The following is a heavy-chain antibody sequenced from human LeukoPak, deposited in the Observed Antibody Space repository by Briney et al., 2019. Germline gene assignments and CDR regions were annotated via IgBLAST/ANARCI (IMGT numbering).Heavy chain of an antibody. CDR3: AKCPRITFGDY. CDR1: GFPFSSSV. J-gene: IGHJ4*02. V-gene: IGHV3-23*01. Sequence: GGSLRLSCAASGFPFSSSVMSWVRQAPGKGLEWVSIISVSDSGTHYADSVKGRFTISRDNSKNTLYLQMNSLRAEDTAVYYCAKCPRITFGDYWGQGTLVTVSS. D-gene: IGHD3-16*01. CDR2: ISVSDSGT.